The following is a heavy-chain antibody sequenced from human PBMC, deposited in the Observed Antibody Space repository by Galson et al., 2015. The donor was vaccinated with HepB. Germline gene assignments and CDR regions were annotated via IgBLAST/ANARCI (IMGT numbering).Heavy chain of an antibody. J-gene: IGHJ6*02. CDR3: ARGRRESSGKRYYYYYFGMDI. Sequence: TLSLTCGVYGGSLSGSYWSWIRQSPGKGLEWIREISHSGTTNYNSSLKSRVTISVDTSKNQFSLRLSSVTATDTAIYYCARGRRESSGKRYYYYYFGMDIWGQGTTVTVSS. D-gene: IGHD3-22*01. CDR2: ISHSGTT. CDR1: GGSLSGSY. V-gene: IGHV4-34*01.